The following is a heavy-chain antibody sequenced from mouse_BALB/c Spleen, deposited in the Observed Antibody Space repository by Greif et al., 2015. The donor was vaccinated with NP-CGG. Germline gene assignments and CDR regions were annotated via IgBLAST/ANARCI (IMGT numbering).Heavy chain of an antibody. J-gene: IGHJ3*01. D-gene: IGHD2-14*01. V-gene: IGHV1-7*01. CDR3: AYRYDAWFAY. CDR2: INPSTGYT. CDR1: GYTLTSYW. Sequence: QVQLQQSGAELAKPGASVKMSCKASGYTLTSYWMHWVKQRPGQGLEWIGYINPSTGYTEYTQKFKDKATLTADKSSSTASMQLSSQTSEYAAVYYCAYRYDAWFAYGGHGTLVTFSA.